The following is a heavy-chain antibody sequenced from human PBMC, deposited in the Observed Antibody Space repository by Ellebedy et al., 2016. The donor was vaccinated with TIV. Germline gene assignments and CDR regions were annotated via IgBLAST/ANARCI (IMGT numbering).Heavy chain of an antibody. D-gene: IGHD1-14*01. Sequence: GESLKISCQGSAYSFINYWIVWVRQMPGRGLEWMGIIDLSDSDTRYSPSFQGQVTISADRSVTTAYLHFNSLKPSDTAVYYGAKLGHRATPDDPWGQGTLVTVSS. CDR3: AKLGHRATPDDP. J-gene: IGHJ5*02. V-gene: IGHV5-51*01. CDR1: AYSFINYW. CDR2: IDLSDSDT.